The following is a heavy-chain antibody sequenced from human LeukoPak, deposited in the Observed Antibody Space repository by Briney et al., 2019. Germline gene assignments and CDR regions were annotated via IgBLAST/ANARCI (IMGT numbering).Heavy chain of an antibody. CDR2: IYHSGST. CDR3: ARGYCSSTSCIDYFDY. D-gene: IGHD2-2*01. J-gene: IGHJ4*02. Sequence: SETLSLTCAVSGGSISSSNWWSWVRQPPGKGLEWIGEIYHSGSTNYNPSLKSRVTISVDKSKNQFSLKLSSVTAADTAVYYCARGYCSSTSCIDYFDYWGQGTLVTVSS. V-gene: IGHV4-4*02. CDR1: GGSISSSNW.